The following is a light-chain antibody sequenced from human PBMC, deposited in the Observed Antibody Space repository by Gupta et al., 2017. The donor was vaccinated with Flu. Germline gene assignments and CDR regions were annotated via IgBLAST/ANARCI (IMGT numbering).Light chain of an antibody. J-gene: IGKJ5*01. CDR2: KAS. V-gene: IGKV1-5*03. CDR3: QQDTSYPFT. CDR1: QTISTW. Sequence: PSTRSASVGNRVTLSCRASQTISTWLAWYQQKPGKAPTLLIYKASTLESGVPSRFSGSGYGTEFTLTISSLQPDDFATYYCQQDTSYPFTFGQGTRLEI.